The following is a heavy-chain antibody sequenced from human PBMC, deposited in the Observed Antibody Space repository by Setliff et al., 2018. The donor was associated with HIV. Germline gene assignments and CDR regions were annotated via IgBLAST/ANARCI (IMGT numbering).Heavy chain of an antibody. CDR1: GGSISSYY. V-gene: IGHV4-59*01. J-gene: IGHJ6*03. CDR2: IYYSGST. D-gene: IGHD6-19*01. CDR3: ARGGSSGWERGLGYYYYYYMDV. Sequence: PSETLSLTCTVSGGSISSYYWSWIRQPPGKGLEWIGYIYYSGSTNYNPSLKGRVTISVDTSKNQFSLKLSSVTAADTAVYYCARGGSSGWERGLGYYYYYYMDVWGKGTTVTVSS.